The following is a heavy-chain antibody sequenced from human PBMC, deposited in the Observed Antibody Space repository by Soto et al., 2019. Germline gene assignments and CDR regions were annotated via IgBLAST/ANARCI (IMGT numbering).Heavy chain of an antibody. Sequence: ASVKVSCKASGYTFSGYYMHWVRQAPGQGLEWMGWINPNTGGTNYAQKFRGRVTMTREMSISTAYMELSSLRSDDTAVYYCGRELGYSYYYYYAMEVWGEGTKVTVS. D-gene: IGHD2-21*01. CDR2: INPNTGGT. V-gene: IGHV1-2*02. CDR1: GYTFSGYY. CDR3: GRELGYSYYYYYAMEV. J-gene: IGHJ6*02.